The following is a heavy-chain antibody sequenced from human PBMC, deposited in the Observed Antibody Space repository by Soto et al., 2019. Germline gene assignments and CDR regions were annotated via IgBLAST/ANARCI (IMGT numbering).Heavy chain of an antibody. J-gene: IGHJ5*02. CDR3: AIDGEMDSGLSYGDHRQRHDAPTRRTCDP. CDR1: GYTFTTYG. CDR2: LSPYTGTT. D-gene: IGHD3-16*01. Sequence: ASAMVSWKDSGYTFTTYGMRWVRQASGQGLEWMGWLSPYTGTTKYAERFQGEMAMTTAPATIRAYMDLRSLKADDTAVYCCAIDGEMDSGLSYGDHRQRHDAPTRRTCDP. V-gene: IGHV1-18*04.